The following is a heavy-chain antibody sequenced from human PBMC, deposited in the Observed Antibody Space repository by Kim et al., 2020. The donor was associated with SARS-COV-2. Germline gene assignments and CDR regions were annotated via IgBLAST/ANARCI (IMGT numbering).Heavy chain of an antibody. D-gene: IGHD5-12*01. CDR3: ARGLGSPSEMATIGDAFDI. J-gene: IGHJ3*02. CDR1: GYTFTSYY. CDR2: INPSGGST. Sequence: ASVKVSCKASGYTFTSYYMHWVRQAPGQGLEWMGIINPSGGSTSYAQKFQGRVTMTRDTSTSTVYMELSSLRSEDTAVYYCARGLGSPSEMATIGDAFDIWGQGTMVTVSS. V-gene: IGHV1-46*01.